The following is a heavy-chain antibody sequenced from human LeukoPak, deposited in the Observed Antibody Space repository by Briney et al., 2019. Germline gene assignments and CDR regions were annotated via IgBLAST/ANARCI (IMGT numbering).Heavy chain of an antibody. D-gene: IGHD5-18*01. CDR3: ARLTLDTAMAPNWFDP. CDR1: GGSFSGYY. V-gene: IGHV4-34*01. CDR2: INHSGST. Sequence: SSETLSPTCAVYGGSFSGYYWSWIRQPPGKGLEWIGEINHSGSTNYNPSLKSRVTISVDTSKNQFSLKLSSVTAADTAVYYCARLTLDTAMAPNWFDPWGQGTLVTVSS. J-gene: IGHJ5*02.